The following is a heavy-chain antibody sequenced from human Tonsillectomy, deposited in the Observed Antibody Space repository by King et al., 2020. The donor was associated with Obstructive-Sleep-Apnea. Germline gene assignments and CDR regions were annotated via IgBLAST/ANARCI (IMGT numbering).Heavy chain of an antibody. CDR1: GFTFSSYA. D-gene: IGHD3-16*02. CDR3: ARDLFPIVGDTYYYGMDV. Sequence: QLVESGGGVVQPGRSLRLSCAASGFTFSSYAMHWVRQAPGKGLEWVAVISYDGRKKYYADSVKGRFTISRDNSKNTLYLQMNSLRAEDTAVYYCARDLFPIVGDTYYYGMDVWGQGTTVTVSS. V-gene: IGHV3-30*04. CDR2: ISYDGRKK. J-gene: IGHJ6*02.